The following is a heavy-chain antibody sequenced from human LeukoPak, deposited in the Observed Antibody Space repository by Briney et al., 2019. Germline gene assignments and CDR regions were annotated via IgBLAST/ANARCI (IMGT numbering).Heavy chain of an antibody. Sequence: SETLSLTCTVSGGSLSSYYWSWIRQPPGKGLEWIGYVFYSGRTDHNPSLKSRLTISVDTSKNQFSLKLSSVTAADTAVYYCARSERKYYYDSSGYSSNWFDPWGQGTLVTVSS. CDR3: ARSERKYYYDSSGYSSNWFDP. D-gene: IGHD3-22*01. CDR1: GGSLSSYY. V-gene: IGHV4-59*01. CDR2: VFYSGRT. J-gene: IGHJ5*02.